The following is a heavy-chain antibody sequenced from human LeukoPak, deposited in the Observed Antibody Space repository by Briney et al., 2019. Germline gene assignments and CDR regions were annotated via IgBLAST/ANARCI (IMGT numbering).Heavy chain of an antibody. V-gene: IGHV4-59*08. CDR1: GGSISSLY. J-gene: IGHJ4*02. CDR3: ARHRAYSSSSPYDY. D-gene: IGHD6-6*01. CDR2: IYYTGST. Sequence: SETLSLTCSVSGGSISSLYWSWIRQPPGKGLEWIGYIYYTGSTNYNPSLKSRVTMFVDMSKNQFSLRLSSVTAADTAVYYCARHRAYSSSSPYDYWGQGTLVTVSS.